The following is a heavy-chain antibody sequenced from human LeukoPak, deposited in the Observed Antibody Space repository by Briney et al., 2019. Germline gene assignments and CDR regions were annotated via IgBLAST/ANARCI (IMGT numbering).Heavy chain of an antibody. J-gene: IGHJ2*01. D-gene: IGHD2/OR15-2a*01. CDR1: GGSISSYY. V-gene: IGHV4-59*01. Sequence: SETLSLTCTVSGGSISSYYWSWIRQPPGKGLKWIGYIYYSGSTNYNPSLKSRVTISVDTSKNQFSLKLSSVTAADTAVYYCAREVSMDFDLWGRGTLVTVSS. CDR2: IYYSGST. CDR3: AREVSMDFDL.